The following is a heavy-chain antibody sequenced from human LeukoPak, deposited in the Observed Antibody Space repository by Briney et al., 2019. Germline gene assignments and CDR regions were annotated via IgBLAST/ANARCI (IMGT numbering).Heavy chain of an antibody. J-gene: IGHJ4*02. Sequence: GGSLRLSCAASGFSVSNSYMYRVRQAPGKGLEWVSFFYKGDSTYYAESVRGRFTISRDNSKNTLYLLMNSLIPEDTAVYYCAREVVSSPSYFDSWGQGTLVTVSS. D-gene: IGHD2-15*01. V-gene: IGHV3-53*01. CDR3: AREVVSSPSYFDS. CDR2: FYKGDST. CDR1: GFSVSNSY.